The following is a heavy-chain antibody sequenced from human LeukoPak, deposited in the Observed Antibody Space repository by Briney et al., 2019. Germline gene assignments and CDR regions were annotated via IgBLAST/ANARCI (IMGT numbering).Heavy chain of an antibody. CDR1: GFTFSSYV. V-gene: IGHV3-33*01. CDR3: ARHGGIWYFDY. CDR2: IWYDGSNK. D-gene: IGHD3-16*01. J-gene: IGHJ4*02. Sequence: PGRSLRLSCAASGFTFSSYVMHWVRQAPGKGLEWVAVIWYDGSNKYYADSVKGRFTISRDNSKKTLYLQMNSLRAEDTAVYYCARHGGIWYFDYWGQGTLVTVSS.